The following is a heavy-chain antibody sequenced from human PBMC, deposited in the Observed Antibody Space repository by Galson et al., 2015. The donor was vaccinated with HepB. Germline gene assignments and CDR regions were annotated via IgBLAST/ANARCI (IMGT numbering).Heavy chain of an antibody. D-gene: IGHD2-8*02. CDR1: GFPFNNAW. Sequence: SLRLSCAASGFPFNNAWMPWVRQAPGRGLEWVGRIKSKTDGETTDYAAPVKGRFTISRDDSKNSLYLQMNSLKAEDTAVYYCTTDVHYSTYWSWLDPWGQGTLVTVSS. V-gene: IGHV3-15*01. J-gene: IGHJ5*02. CDR2: IKSKTDGETT. CDR3: TTDVHYSTYWSWLDP.